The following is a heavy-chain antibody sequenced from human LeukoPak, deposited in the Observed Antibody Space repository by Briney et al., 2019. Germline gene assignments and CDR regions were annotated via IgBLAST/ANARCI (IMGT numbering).Heavy chain of an antibody. CDR1: GINFSTFS. J-gene: IGHJ4*02. Sequence: GGALRPSLAASGINFSTFSIKWLRPAPGEGLEGVSSISPDSNYKYYVDSVKGRFTISRDNAKSSLYLQMNSLRAEDTAVYYCVRGGYRGFDYEYWGQGTLVTVSS. CDR2: ISPDSNYK. CDR3: VRGGYRGFDYEY. V-gene: IGHV3-21*01. D-gene: IGHD5-12*01.